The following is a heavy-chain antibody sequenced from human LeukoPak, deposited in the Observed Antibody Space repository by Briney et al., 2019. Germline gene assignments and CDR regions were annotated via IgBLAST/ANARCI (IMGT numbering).Heavy chain of an antibody. CDR3: TRVSIHGDSDY. V-gene: IGHV4-59*01. CDR2: IYYTGRT. CDR1: GGSISRYH. J-gene: IGHJ4*02. Sequence: SETLSLTCTVFGGSISRYHWSWIRQPPGKGLEWIGYIYYTGRTKYNPSVQSRVTISVDTSKNQFSLNLRSVTSADTAVYFCTRVSIHGDSDYWGQGTLVTVSS.